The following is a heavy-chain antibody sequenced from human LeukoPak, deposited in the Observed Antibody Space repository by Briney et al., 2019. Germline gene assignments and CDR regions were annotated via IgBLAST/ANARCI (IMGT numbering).Heavy chain of an antibody. D-gene: IGHD1-26*01. CDR3: ASHSDEPTGFDY. CDR1: GGSISSSSYY. V-gene: IGHV4-39*01. J-gene: IGHJ4*02. CDR2: IYYSGST. Sequence: SETLSLTCTVSGGSISSSSYYWGWSRQPPGKGLEWIGSIYYSGSTYYNPSLRSRVTISVDTSKNQLSLKLSSVTAADTAVYYCASHSDEPTGFDYWGQGTLVTVSS.